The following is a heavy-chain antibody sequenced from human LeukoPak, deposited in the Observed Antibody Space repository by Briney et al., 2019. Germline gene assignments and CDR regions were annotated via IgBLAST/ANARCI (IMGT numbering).Heavy chain of an antibody. J-gene: IGHJ4*02. CDR1: GYTFTGYY. Sequence: ASVKVSCKASGYTFTGYYMHWVRQAPGQGLEWMGIINPSGGSTSYAQKFQGRVTMTRDTSTSTVYMELSSLRSEDTAVYYCARDPVFGVVIKGYFDYWGQGTLVTVSS. CDR2: INPSGGST. V-gene: IGHV1-46*01. CDR3: ARDPVFGVVIKGYFDY. D-gene: IGHD3-3*01.